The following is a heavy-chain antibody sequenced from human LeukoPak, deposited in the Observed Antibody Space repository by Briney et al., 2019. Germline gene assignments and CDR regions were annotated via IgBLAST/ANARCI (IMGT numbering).Heavy chain of an antibody. CDR3: ARHGRCSGGSCYEVSDWFDP. CDR1: GGSFSGYY. D-gene: IGHD2-15*01. J-gene: IGHJ5*02. CDR2: INHSGST. V-gene: IGHV4-34*01. Sequence: PSETLSLTCAVYGGSFSGYYWSWIRQPPGKGLEWIGEINHSGSTNYSPSLKSRVTISVDTSKNQFSLKLSSVTAADTAVYYCARHGRCSGGSCYEVSDWFDPWGQGTLVTVSS.